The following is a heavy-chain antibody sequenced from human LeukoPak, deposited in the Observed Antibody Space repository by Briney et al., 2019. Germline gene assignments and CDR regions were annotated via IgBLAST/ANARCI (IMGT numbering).Heavy chain of an antibody. CDR3: ARGVAGLLY. Sequence: PGGSLRLSGAASGFTFSSSAMSWVRQAPGKGLEWVAAISDTGRLSYCADSVNGRFTISRDNSKNTLSLQMNSLRAEDTAVYFCARGVAGLLYWGQGTLVTVSS. D-gene: IGHD6-19*01. CDR1: GFTFSSSA. CDR2: ISDTGRLS. V-gene: IGHV3-23*01. J-gene: IGHJ4*02.